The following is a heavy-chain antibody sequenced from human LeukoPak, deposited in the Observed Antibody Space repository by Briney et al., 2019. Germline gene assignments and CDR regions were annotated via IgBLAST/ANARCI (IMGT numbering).Heavy chain of an antibody. CDR2: VSYDGFNK. CDR1: GFTFTSHA. D-gene: IGHD6-19*01. CDR3: ARGYSNDWSHYFDY. Sequence: GGSLRLSCAASGFTFTSHAIHWVRQAPGKGLEWVASVSYDGFNKNYADSVTGRFTISRDNSKNTVFLQMSSLRPEDTALYYCARGYSNDWSHYFDYWGQGTLVAASS. J-gene: IGHJ4*02. V-gene: IGHV3-30*04.